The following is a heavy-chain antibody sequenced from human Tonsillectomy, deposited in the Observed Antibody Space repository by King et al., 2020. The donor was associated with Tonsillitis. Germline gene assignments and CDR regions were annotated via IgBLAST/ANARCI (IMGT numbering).Heavy chain of an antibody. D-gene: IGHD6-19*01. CDR2: SYYSGST. CDR3: ARFSGWYDENYFDY. Sequence: QLQESGPGLVKPSETLSLTCTVSGGSISSTSDYWGWIRQPPGKGLAWIGRSYYSGSTDYNPSPKSRGPISEDTSQNQFSRKLSSVTAADTAVYYCARFSGWYDENYFDYWGQGTLVTVSS. V-gene: IGHV4-39*01. J-gene: IGHJ4*02. CDR1: GGSISSTSDY.